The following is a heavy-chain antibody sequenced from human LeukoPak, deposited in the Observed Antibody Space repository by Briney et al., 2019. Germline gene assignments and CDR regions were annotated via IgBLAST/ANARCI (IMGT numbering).Heavy chain of an antibody. CDR2: ITSSGSSM. J-gene: IGHJ6*02. CDR3: ARNIATTGYAMDV. Sequence: GGSLRLSCAGSGFTFSGYSLNWVRQAPGTGLEWVSSITSSGSSMYYADSVKGRFTISRDNSKNTLYLQMNSLRADDTAVYYCARNIATTGYAMDVWGQGTTVTVSS. CDR1: GFTFSGYS. D-gene: IGHD6-13*01. V-gene: IGHV3-21*01.